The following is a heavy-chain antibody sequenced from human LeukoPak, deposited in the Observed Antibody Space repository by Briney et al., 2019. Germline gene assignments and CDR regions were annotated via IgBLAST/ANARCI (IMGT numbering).Heavy chain of an antibody. CDR3: ARDTPIVVVPAATYYYYYGMDV. D-gene: IGHD2-2*01. J-gene: IGHJ6*02. CDR2: MNPNSGNT. Sequence: ASVKVSCKASGYTFTSYDINWVRQATGQGLEWMGWMNPNSGNTGYAQKFQGRVTMTRNTSISTAYMELSSLRSEDTAVYYCARDTPIVVVPAATYYYYYGMDVWGQGTTVTVSS. CDR1: GYTFTSYD. V-gene: IGHV1-8*01.